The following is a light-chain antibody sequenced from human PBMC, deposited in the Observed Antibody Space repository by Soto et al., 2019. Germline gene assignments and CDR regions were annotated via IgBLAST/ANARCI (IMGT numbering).Light chain of an antibody. V-gene: IGKV1-27*01. Sequence: DIQMTQSPTSLSASVGDRVTITCRASQGIRNSVAWYQQKPGKAPKLLIYAASTLQSGVPSRFSGSGSGTDFTTTINSRQPEDVAAYSCQKYCSVYVFGPGTKVEIK. CDR1: QGIRNS. CDR3: QKYCSVYV. CDR2: AAS. J-gene: IGKJ3*01.